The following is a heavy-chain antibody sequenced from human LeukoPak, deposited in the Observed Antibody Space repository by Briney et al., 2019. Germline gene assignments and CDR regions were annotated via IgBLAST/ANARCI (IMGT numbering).Heavy chain of an antibody. CDR2: IYPGDSDT. V-gene: IGHV5-51*01. J-gene: IGHJ6*03. Sequence: GESLKISCKGSGYNFTNYWIGWVRQMPGKGLEWMGIIYPGDSDTRYSPSFQGQVTISADRSISTAYLQWSSLKASDTAMYYCARHDYVWGSPYYYYMDVWGKGTTVTVSS. D-gene: IGHD3-16*01. CDR3: ARHDYVWGSPYYYYMDV. CDR1: GYNFTNYW.